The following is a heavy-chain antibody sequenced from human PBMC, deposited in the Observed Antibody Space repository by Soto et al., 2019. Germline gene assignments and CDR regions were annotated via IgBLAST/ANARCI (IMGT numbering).Heavy chain of an antibody. CDR2: IYYTGST. CDR1: GGSISSGDYY. CDR3: ARAFDDSSGYYGGLGY. J-gene: IGHJ4*02. D-gene: IGHD3-22*01. V-gene: IGHV4-30-4*08. Sequence: QVQLQESGPGLVKPSQTLSLTCTVSGGSISSGDYYWSWFRQPPGKGLEWIGYIYYTGSTYYNPSRKSRLSISVDTSKNQLSLKLTSVTAADTAVYYCARAFDDSSGYYGGLGYWGQGTLVTVSS.